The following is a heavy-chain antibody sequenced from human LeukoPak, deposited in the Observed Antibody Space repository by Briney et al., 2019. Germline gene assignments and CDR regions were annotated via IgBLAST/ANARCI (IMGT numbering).Heavy chain of an antibody. J-gene: IGHJ4*02. D-gene: IGHD5-12*01. CDR3: AVATIYYFDY. CDR2: IYSGGHT. CDR1: GFIVSSNY. Sequence: GGSLRLSCEASGFIVSSNYMSWVRQAPGKGLECVSVIYSGGHTYYADSVKGRFTISRDNSKNTLYLQMNSLRVEDTAVYYCAVATIYYFDYWGQGTLVTVSS. V-gene: IGHV3-66*01.